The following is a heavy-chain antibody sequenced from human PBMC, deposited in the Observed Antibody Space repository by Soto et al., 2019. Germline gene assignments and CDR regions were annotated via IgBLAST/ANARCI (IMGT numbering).Heavy chain of an antibody. V-gene: IGHV4-30-4*01. Sequence: SETLSLTCTVSGGSSSSADYYWTWIRQPPGKGLEWIGYIYYSGSTYYNPSLKSRVTISVDTSKNQFSLKLSSVTAADTAVYYWARAQRGYSGYWGQGTLVTVSS. J-gene: IGHJ4*02. CDR2: IYYSGST. CDR3: ARAQRGYSGY. D-gene: IGHD5-12*01. CDR1: GGSSSSADYY.